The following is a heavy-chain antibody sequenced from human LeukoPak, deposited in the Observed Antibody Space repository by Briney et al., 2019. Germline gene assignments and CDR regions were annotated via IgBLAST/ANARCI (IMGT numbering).Heavy chain of an antibody. Sequence: AASVKVSCKASGYTFTGYYMHWVRQAPGQGLEWMGWINPNSGGTNYAQKFQGRVTMTRDTSISTAYMELSRLRSDDTAVYYCARVDYDFWSGYLPRSAFDIWGQGTMVTVSS. J-gene: IGHJ3*02. CDR2: INPNSGGT. V-gene: IGHV1-2*02. D-gene: IGHD3-3*01. CDR3: ARVDYDFWSGYLPRSAFDI. CDR1: GYTFTGYY.